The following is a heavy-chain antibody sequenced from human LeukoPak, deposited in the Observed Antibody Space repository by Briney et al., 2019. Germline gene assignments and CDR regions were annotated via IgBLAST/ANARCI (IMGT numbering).Heavy chain of an antibody. Sequence: SETLSLTCTVSGGSISNFYWSWIRQPPGKGLEWIGEINHSGSTNYNPSLKSRVTISVDTSKNQFSLKLSSVTAADTAVYYCARAGGSSWFDPWGQGTLVTVSS. J-gene: IGHJ5*02. CDR3: ARAGGSSWFDP. CDR1: GGSISNFY. D-gene: IGHD1-26*01. V-gene: IGHV4-34*01. CDR2: INHSGST.